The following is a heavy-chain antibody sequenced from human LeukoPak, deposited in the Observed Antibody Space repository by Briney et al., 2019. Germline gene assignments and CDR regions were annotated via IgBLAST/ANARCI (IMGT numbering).Heavy chain of an antibody. J-gene: IGHJ6*02. CDR3: ARSQYGDYNEDGMDV. V-gene: IGHV3-30-3*01. D-gene: IGHD4-17*01. Sequence: PGGSLRLSCAASGFTFSSYAMHWVRQAPGKGLEGVAVISYDGSNKYYADSVKGRFTISRDNSKNTLYLQMNSLRAEDTAVYYCARSQYGDYNEDGMDVWGQGTTVTVSS. CDR1: GFTFSSYA. CDR2: ISYDGSNK.